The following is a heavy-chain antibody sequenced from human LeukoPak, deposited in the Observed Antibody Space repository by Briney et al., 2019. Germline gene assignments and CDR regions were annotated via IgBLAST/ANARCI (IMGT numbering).Heavy chain of an antibody. V-gene: IGHV3-43*01. D-gene: IGHD7-27*01. CDR1: GFIFDDYT. CDR2: NSWDGSRT. J-gene: IGHJ2*01. CDR3: AKDTGNWGGEYFDL. Sequence: GGSLRLSCAASGFIFDDYTMHWVRQVPGKGLEWVSLNSWDGSRTFYADSVKGRFTISRDNSENSLFLQMNSLRTEDTAFYYCAKDTGNWGGEYFDLWGRGTLVTVSS.